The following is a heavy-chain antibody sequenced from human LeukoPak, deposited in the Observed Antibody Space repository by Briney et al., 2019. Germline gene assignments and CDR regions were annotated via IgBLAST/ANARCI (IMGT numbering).Heavy chain of an antibody. CDR2: IIPIFGTA. V-gene: IGHV1-69*05. J-gene: IGHJ6*03. CDR1: GGTFSSYA. Sequence: ASVKVSCKASGGTFSSYAISWVRQAPGQGLAWMGGIIPIFGTANYAQKFQGRVTITTDESTSTAYMELSSLRSEDTAVYYCAREVRTTGTPRLRYYYMDVWGKGTTVTVSS. CDR3: AREVRTTGTPRLRYYYMDV. D-gene: IGHD1-1*01.